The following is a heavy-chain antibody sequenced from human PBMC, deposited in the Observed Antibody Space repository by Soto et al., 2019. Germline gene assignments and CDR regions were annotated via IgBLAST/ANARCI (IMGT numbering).Heavy chain of an antibody. D-gene: IGHD5-12*01. Sequence: QVQLQQWGAGLLKPSETLSLNCAVTGGSLSGYYWSWIRQPPGKGLEWIGEVKDGGHTNYSPSLRGRVTKSSDTSNNRSSLRLNSVTAADTGVYYCARGQEGVVATHWDQGSLVTVSS. CDR2: VKDGGHT. CDR1: GGSLSGYY. V-gene: IGHV4-34*01. J-gene: IGHJ4*02. CDR3: ARGQEGVVATH.